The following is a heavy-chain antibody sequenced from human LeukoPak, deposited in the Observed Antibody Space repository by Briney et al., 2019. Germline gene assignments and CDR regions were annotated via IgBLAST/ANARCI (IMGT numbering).Heavy chain of an antibody. D-gene: IGHD6-19*01. CDR2: IYYSGST. J-gene: IGHJ4*02. CDR1: GGSISSYY. Sequence: SETLSLTCTVSGGSISSYYWSWIRQPPGKGLEWIGYIYYSGSTNYNPSLKSRVTISVDTSKNQFSLKLSSVTAADTAVYYCARFKQWLLFDYWGQGTLVTVSS. V-gene: IGHV4-59*12. CDR3: ARFKQWLLFDY.